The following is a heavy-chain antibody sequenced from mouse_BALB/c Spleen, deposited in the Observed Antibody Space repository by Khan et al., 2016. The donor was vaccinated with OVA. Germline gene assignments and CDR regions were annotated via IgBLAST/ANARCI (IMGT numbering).Heavy chain of an antibody. CDR1: GYSITSDYA. Sequence: DVQLLEAGPGLVKPSQSLSLTCTVTGYSITSDYAWNWIRQFPGNKLEWMGYISYSGSTSYNPSLKSRISITRDTSKNQFFLQLNSVTTEDTATYYCARSIMANWGQGTTLTVSS. J-gene: IGHJ2*01. CDR2: ISYSGST. V-gene: IGHV3-2*02. CDR3: ARSIMAN.